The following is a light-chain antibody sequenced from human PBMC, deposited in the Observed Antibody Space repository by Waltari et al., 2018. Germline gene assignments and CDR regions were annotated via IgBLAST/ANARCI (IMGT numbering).Light chain of an antibody. Sequence: QPVLTQPPSVSAAPGQRVTISCSGGSPNIGKNYVSWYRQFPGTAPNLLIYENTERPSGIPGRFSGSKSGTSATLDITGLQAGDEADYYCGTWDSSLSGAVFGGGTHLTVL. CDR3: GTWDSSLSGAV. J-gene: IGLJ7*01. V-gene: IGLV1-51*02. CDR1: SPNIGKNY. CDR2: ENT.